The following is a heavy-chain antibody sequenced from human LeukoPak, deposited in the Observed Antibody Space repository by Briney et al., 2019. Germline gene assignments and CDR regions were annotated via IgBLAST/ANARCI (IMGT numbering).Heavy chain of an antibody. CDR1: GGSISSGGYY. V-gene: IGHV4-31*03. Sequence: SQTLSLTCTVSGGSISSGGYYWSWIRQHPGKGLEWIGYIYYSGSTHYNPSLKSRVTISVGTSKNQFSLKLSSVTAADTAVYYCVRENVILAYGMDVWGQGTTVTVSS. CDR3: VRENVILAYGMDV. D-gene: IGHD3/OR15-3a*01. CDR2: IYYSGST. J-gene: IGHJ6*02.